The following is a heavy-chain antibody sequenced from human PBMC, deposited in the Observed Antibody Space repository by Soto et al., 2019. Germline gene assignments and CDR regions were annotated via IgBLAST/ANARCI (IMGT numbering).Heavy chain of an antibody. D-gene: IGHD6-6*01. J-gene: IGHJ4*02. CDR3: ARGSSSFDY. V-gene: IGHV1-18*01. CDR2: ITTYTGNT. Sequence: ASVKVSCKASGYIFTTYDVTWVRRAPGEGLEWLGWITTYTGNTNYAQKLQDRVTMTTDISTSTAYMELRSLTSDDTAVYYCARGSSSFDYWGQGTLVTVSS. CDR1: GYIFTTYD.